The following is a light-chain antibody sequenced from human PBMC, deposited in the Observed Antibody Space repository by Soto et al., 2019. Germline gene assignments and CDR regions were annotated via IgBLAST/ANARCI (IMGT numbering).Light chain of an antibody. CDR1: QSVSSN. V-gene: IGKV3-15*01. CDR2: GAS. CDR3: EHDDNWPLAWT. J-gene: IGKJ1*01. Sequence: ERVLTQAAATPTVSPREGATLSCRASQSVSSNLAWYQQKPGQAPRLLIYGASTRATGIPARFSGSGSGTEFTLTISSLQSEDFAIYYCEHDDNWPLAWTFGQGTKVDIK.